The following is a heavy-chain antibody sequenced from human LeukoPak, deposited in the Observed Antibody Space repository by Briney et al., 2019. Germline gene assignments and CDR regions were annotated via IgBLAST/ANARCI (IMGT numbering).Heavy chain of an antibody. CDR2: ISGSADRI. J-gene: IGHJ5*02. D-gene: IGHD2-8*01. V-gene: IGHV3-11*01. CDR3: SGDWRNGGFHP. Sequence: GGSLRLSCEASGFIFSNFYMAWIRQAPGKGLEWLSYISGSADRIVYADSVKGRFTVSRDNAKNTLFLQMNSLGAEDTAVYYCSGDWRNGGFHPWGQGTLVTVSS. CDR1: GFIFSNFY.